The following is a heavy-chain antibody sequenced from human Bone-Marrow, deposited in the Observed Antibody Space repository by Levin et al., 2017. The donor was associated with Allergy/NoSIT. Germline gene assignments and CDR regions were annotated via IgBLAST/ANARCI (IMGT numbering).Heavy chain of an antibody. Sequence: LSQTLSLTCTVSGDPITSNKWWTWVRQSPGKGLEWIAEIHHYGATHYNPSLRGRATISVDKSRNQFSLKLNSLTAADTALYFCASGGRGDDFYGSGSYSSYDFWGQGTLVTVSS. CDR3: ASGGRGDDFYGSGSYSSYDF. CDR1: GDPITSNKW. V-gene: IGHV4-4*02. D-gene: IGHD3-10*01. CDR2: IHHYGAT. J-gene: IGHJ4*02.